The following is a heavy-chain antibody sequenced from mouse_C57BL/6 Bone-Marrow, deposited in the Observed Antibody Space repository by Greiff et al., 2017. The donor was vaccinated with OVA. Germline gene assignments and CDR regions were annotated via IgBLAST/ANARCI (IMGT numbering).Heavy chain of an antibody. Sequence: VQLQESGPELVKPGASVKISCKASGYAFSSSWMNWVKQRPGKGLEWIGRIYPGDGDTNYNGKFKGKATLTADKSSSTAYMQLSSLTSEDSAVYFCARFDYALYHYYAMDYWGQGTSVTVSS. V-gene: IGHV1-82*01. CDR2: IYPGDGDT. J-gene: IGHJ4*01. CDR1: GYAFSSSW. CDR3: ARFDYALYHYYAMDY. D-gene: IGHD2-4*01.